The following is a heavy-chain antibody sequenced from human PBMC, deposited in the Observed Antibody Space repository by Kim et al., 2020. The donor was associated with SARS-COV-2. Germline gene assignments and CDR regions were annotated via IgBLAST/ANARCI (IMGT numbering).Heavy chain of an antibody. Sequence: SETLSLTCTVSGGSISSSSYYWGWIRQPPGKGLEWIGSIYYSGSTYYNTSLKSRVTISVDTSKNQFSLKLSSVTAADTAVYYCARVNDFWSGYSVYHWGQGTLVTVSS. CDR1: GGSISSSSYY. J-gene: IGHJ5*02. CDR2: IYYSGST. V-gene: IGHV4-39*07. CDR3: ARVNDFWSGYSVYH. D-gene: IGHD3-3*01.